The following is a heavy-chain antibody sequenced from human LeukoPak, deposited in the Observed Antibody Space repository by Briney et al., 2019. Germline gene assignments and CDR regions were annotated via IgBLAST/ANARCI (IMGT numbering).Heavy chain of an antibody. Sequence: PSETLSLTCTVSGGSISSYYLSWIRQPPGKGLECIGYIYYSGSTNYNPSLKSRVTISVDTSKNQFSLKLSSVTAADTAVYYCARRTYFYDSRGYYFDYWGQGTLVTVSS. J-gene: IGHJ4*02. V-gene: IGHV4-59*01. CDR3: ARRTYFYDSRGYYFDY. CDR2: IYYSGST. CDR1: GGSISSYY. D-gene: IGHD3-22*01.